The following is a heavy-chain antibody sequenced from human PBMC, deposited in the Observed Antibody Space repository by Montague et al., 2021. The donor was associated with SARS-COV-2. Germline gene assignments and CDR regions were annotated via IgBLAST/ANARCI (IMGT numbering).Heavy chain of an antibody. V-gene: IGHV4-61*02. D-gene: IGHD3-22*01. CDR3: ARHGRFSVIVNTPRGAFDI. J-gene: IGHJ3*02. CDR2: IYFSGST. CDR1: GGSISSGGHY. Sequence: TLSLTCTVSGGSISSGGHYWSWIRQPAGKGLEWLGLIYFSGSTDYNPALKSRVTTSVDTSKNQFSLRLSSLAAADTAVYYCARHGRFSVIVNTPRGAFDIWGPGTMVTVSS.